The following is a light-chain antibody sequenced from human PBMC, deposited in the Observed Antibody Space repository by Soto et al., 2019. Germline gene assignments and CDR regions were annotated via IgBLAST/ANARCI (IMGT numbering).Light chain of an antibody. J-gene: IGKJ2*01. CDR1: QTVSSN. V-gene: IGKV3-15*01. CDR3: QQYHNWPPQYT. CDR2: GAS. Sequence: EIVMTQSPATLSVSPGERATLSCRASQTVSSNLAWYQQKPGQAPRLLIYGASTRATGVPARFSGSGSGTEFTLTISSLQSEDFAVYYCQQYHNWPPQYTFGQGTNLQIK.